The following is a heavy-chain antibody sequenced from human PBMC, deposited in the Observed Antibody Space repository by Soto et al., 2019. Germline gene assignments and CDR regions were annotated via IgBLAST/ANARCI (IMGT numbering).Heavy chain of an antibody. J-gene: IGHJ4*02. CDR3: AGLMDTLFERFDY. CDR1: GFSLSGSF. CDR2: IASRAHNYAT. Sequence: DVELVESGGGLVQPGGSLKLSCAASGFSLSGSFIHWVRQASGKGPEWVGRIASRAHNYATAYGTSVQGRFTVSRDDSLNTTYLQMNGLKTEDTAVYFCAGLMDTLFERFDYWGRGILVTVSA. V-gene: IGHV3-73*02. D-gene: IGHD5-18*01.